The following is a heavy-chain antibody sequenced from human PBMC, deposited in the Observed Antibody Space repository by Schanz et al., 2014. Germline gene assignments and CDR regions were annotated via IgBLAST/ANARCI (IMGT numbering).Heavy chain of an antibody. D-gene: IGHD3-3*01. V-gene: IGHV1-18*01. J-gene: IGHJ4*02. CDR3: ARSAGRDFWSGYYTRFDY. Sequence: QIQLVQSGPEVKKPGATVKVSCKASGYIFINSGISWVRQAPGQGLEWVGWISVYTGNTKYGQKVQGRVTMTADTSTNTAYMELRSLRSDDTAVYYCARSAGRDFWSGYYTRFDYWGQGTLGTVSS. CDR1: GYIFINSG. CDR2: ISVYTGNT.